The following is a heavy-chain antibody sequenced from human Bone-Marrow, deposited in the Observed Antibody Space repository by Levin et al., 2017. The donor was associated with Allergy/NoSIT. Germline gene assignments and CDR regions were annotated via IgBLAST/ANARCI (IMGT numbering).Heavy chain of an antibody. J-gene: IGHJ2*01. CDR3: AREADYGGNYWYFDL. Sequence: ASVKVSCKASAYRFSDYHINWVRQAPGQGLEWMGRINPNSGATSYAHQFLGRVTMTSDASISTAYMALRGLRSDDTAMYFCAREADYGGNYWYFDLWGRGTLLTVSS. D-gene: IGHD4-23*01. CDR2: INPNSGAT. V-gene: IGHV1-2*06. CDR1: AYRFSDYH.